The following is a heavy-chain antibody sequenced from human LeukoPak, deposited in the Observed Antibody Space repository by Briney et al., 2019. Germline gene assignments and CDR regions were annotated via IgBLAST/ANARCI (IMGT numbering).Heavy chain of an antibody. J-gene: IGHJ6*02. V-gene: IGHV1-46*01. D-gene: IGHD6-19*01. CDR1: GYTFTDYY. CDR2: INPSAGST. CDR3: ARDKDAPGYSFGWRRYYYGMDV. Sequence: ASVKVSCKASGYTFTDYYLHWVRQAPGQGLEWMGIINPSAGSTKYAQKFQGRVTMTRDTSTGTVYMDVSSLRSEDTAVYYCARDKDAPGYSFGWRRYYYGMDVWGQGTTVTVSS.